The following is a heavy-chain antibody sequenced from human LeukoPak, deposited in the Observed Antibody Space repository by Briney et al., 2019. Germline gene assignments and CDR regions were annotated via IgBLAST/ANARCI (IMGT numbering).Heavy chain of an antibody. CDR3: ARRHVEYTSSSDPYYFDY. V-gene: IGHV4-61*02. J-gene: IGHJ4*02. CDR2: IYRSGST. CDR1: GGSISSGSYY. Sequence: PSQTLSLTCTVSGGSISSGSYYWNWIRQPAGKRLEWIRRIYRSGSTNYNPSLKSRVTISVDTSKNQFSLRLTSVTPADTAVYYCARRHVEYTSSSDPYYFDYWGQGTLVTVSS. D-gene: IGHD6-6*01.